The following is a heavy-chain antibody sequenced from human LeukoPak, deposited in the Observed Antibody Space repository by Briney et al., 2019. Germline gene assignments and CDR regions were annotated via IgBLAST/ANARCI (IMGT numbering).Heavy chain of an antibody. Sequence: GGSLRLSCSASGFTFSSDAMSWVRQPPGKGLEWVSAISGSGAGTHYADSVKGRFTISRGTSKNTLYLQMNSLRAEDTAVYYCVTSSSYYWGQGTLVTVSS. D-gene: IGHD6-6*01. CDR3: VTSSSYY. CDR2: ISGSGAGT. J-gene: IGHJ4*02. V-gene: IGHV3-23*01. CDR1: GFTFSSDA.